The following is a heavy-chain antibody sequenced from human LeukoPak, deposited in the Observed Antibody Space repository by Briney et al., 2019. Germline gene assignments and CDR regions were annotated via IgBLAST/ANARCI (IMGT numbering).Heavy chain of an antibody. CDR3: ARSPGATRRYFDY. CDR2: MYFSGST. D-gene: IGHD5-24*01. Sequence: PSETLSLTCTVSGGSISSYSWGWIRQPPGKGLEWIGYMYFSGSTNYNPSLKSRVTVSFDTSKNQFSLKLSSVTAADTAVYYRARSPGATRRYFDYWGQGTLVTVSS. J-gene: IGHJ4*02. CDR1: GGSISSYS. V-gene: IGHV4-59*01.